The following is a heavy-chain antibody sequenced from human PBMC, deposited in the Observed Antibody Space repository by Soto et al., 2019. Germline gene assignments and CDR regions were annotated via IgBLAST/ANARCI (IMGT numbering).Heavy chain of an antibody. Sequence: EVQVLESGGNLVQPGGTLRRTCAFTGFTFSTSSMNWVRQAPGKGLEWVSSISGSGDITLYADSVKGRFTTSRDNSKSTVYLQMNSLRVEDTAVYHCAKRWAASIADAFDIWGPGTMVTVSS. V-gene: IGHV3-23*01. CDR1: GFTFSTSS. J-gene: IGHJ3*02. CDR3: AKRWAASIADAFDI. D-gene: IGHD3-16*01. CDR2: ISGSGDIT.